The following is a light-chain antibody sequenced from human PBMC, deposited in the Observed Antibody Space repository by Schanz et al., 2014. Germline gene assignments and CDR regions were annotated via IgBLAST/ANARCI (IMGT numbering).Light chain of an antibody. Sequence: QSALTQPASVSGSPGQSVTISCTGTSSDVGGYSYVSWYQLHPGKAPKLMIFGVSKRPSGVPDRFTGSKSGNTASLTVSGLQAEDEGDYYCSSYAGNNKLLFGGGTKLTVL. CDR3: SSYAGNNKLL. V-gene: IGLV2-8*01. CDR2: GVS. J-gene: IGLJ2*01. CDR1: SSDVGGYSY.